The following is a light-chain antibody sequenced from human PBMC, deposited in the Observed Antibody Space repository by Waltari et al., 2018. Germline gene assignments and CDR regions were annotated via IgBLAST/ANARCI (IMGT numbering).Light chain of an antibody. CDR1: SSDVGHYNL. J-gene: IGLJ2*01. V-gene: IGLV2-23*01. CDR2: DDN. Sequence: QSALTQPASVSGSPGQSITISCPGTSSDVGHYNLVSWYQQSPGKAPKVLIYDDNRRPSGVSDRVAGSRSGNTASLTISGVQAEDEADYYCCSYAGSYTWVVGGGTKLTGL. CDR3: CSYAGSYTWV.